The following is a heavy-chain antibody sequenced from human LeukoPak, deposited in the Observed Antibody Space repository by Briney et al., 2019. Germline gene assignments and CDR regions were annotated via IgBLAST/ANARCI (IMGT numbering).Heavy chain of an antibody. CDR2: INPNSGGT. CDR1: GYTFTSYY. D-gene: IGHD3-9*01. CDR3: ARENDILTGYYLSWFDP. J-gene: IGHJ5*02. V-gene: IGHV1-2*02. Sequence: ASVKVSCKASGYTFTSYYMHWVRQAPGQGLEWMGWINPNSGGTNYAQKFQGGVTMTRDTSISTAYMELSRLRSDDTAVYYCARENDILTGYYLSWFDPWGQGTLVTVSS.